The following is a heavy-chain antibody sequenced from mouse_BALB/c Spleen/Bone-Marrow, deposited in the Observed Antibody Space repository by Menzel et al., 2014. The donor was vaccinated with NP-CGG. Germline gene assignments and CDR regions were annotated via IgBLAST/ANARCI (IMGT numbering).Heavy chain of an antibody. Sequence: EVMLVESGGGLVQPGGSLKLSCAASGFTFSSYGMSWVRQTPDKRLELVATINSNGGSTYYPDSVEGRFTISRDNAKSTLYLQMSSLKSEDTAMYYCARDYYGSSDYWGQGTTLTVSS. CDR3: ARDYYGSSDY. D-gene: IGHD1-1*01. J-gene: IGHJ2*01. CDR1: GFTFSSYG. V-gene: IGHV5-6-3*01. CDR2: INSNGGST.